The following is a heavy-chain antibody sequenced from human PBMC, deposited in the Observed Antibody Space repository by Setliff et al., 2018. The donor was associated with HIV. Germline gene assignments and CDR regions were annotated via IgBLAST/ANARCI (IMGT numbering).Heavy chain of an antibody. D-gene: IGHD3-10*02. CDR2: IHPNRGGT. CDR1: GYTFSDYF. CDR3: ARVFGVRQAFDN. Sequence: ASVKVSCKASGYTFSDYFIHWVRQAPGQGLEWMGWIHPNRGGTNYAQKFQGRVTMTRDTSIATAYMELSRLSSDDTAVYYCARVFGVRQAFDNWGQGTLVTVSS. V-gene: IGHV1-2*02. J-gene: IGHJ4*02.